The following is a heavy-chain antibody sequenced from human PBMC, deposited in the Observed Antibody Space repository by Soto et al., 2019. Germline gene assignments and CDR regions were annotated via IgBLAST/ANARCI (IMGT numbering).Heavy chain of an antibody. CDR2: IYFGGST. CDR1: GGSISSGDYS. Sequence: SETLSLTCAVSGGSISSGDYSWNWIRQPPGKGLEWIGYIYFGGSTYYNPSLQSRVTISVDTSKNQFSLKLSSVTAADTAVYYCARGGVLRYFDWFQYWGQGTLVTVSS. V-gene: IGHV4-30-2*01. D-gene: IGHD3-9*01. J-gene: IGHJ4*02. CDR3: ARGGVLRYFDWFQY.